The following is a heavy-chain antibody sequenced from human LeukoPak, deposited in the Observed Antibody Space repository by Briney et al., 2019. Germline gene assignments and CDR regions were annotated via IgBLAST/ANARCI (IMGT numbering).Heavy chain of an antibody. D-gene: IGHD4-17*01. Sequence: SETLSLTCTVSGGSISSYYWSWIRQPPGKGLEWIGYVYYSGSTNYNPSLKSRVTISVDTSKNQFSLKLSSVTAADTAVYYCARVAVNWFDPWGQGTLVTVSS. V-gene: IGHV4-59*01. CDR2: VYYSGST. CDR3: ARVAVNWFDP. CDR1: GGSISSYY. J-gene: IGHJ5*02.